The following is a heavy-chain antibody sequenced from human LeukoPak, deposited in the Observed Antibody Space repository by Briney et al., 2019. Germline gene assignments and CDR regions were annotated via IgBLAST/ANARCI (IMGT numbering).Heavy chain of an antibody. J-gene: IGHJ4*02. Sequence: PGGSLRLSCAASGFTFENYAMLWVRQAPEKGLEWVSLISWDGGSTYYADSVKGRFTISRDNTKNSLYLQMNSLISEDTALYYCARRGIAVAGPFDYWGQGILVTVSS. V-gene: IGHV3-43D*03. CDR1: GFTFENYA. CDR3: ARRGIAVAGPFDY. D-gene: IGHD6-19*01. CDR2: ISWDGGST.